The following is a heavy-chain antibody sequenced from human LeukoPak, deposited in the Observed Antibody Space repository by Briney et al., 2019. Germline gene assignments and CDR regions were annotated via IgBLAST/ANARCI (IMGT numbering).Heavy chain of an antibody. CDR2: IYYSGST. Sequence: SQTLSLTCTVSGGSISSGGYYWSWIRQPPGKGLEWIGYIYYSGSTSYNPSLKSRVTISVDTSKNQFFLNLTSVTAADTAVFYCVRRNTVTTSPTRYDGFDLWGQGTIVAVSS. V-gene: IGHV4-30-4*08. J-gene: IGHJ3*01. CDR1: GGSISSGGYY. D-gene: IGHD4-17*01. CDR3: VRRNTVTTSPTRYDGFDL.